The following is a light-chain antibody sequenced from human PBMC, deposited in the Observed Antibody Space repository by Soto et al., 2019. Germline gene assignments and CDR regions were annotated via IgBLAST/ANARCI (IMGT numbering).Light chain of an antibody. J-gene: IGKJ1*01. Sequence: DIQMTQSPSTLSASLGDRVTITCRASQSISIWLAWYQQKPGKAPKILIYKASSLESGVPSRFSGSGSGTEFTLTISSLQPDDLATYYCQQYSTYTPRTVGQGTKVDIK. CDR2: KAS. CDR3: QQYSTYTPRT. CDR1: QSISIW. V-gene: IGKV1-5*03.